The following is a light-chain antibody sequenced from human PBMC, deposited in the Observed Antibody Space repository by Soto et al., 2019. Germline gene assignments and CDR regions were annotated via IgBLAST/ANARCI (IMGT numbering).Light chain of an antibody. CDR3: CSYAGGNNWV. CDR2: EDT. V-gene: IGLV2-23*01. Sequence: QSALTQPASVSGSPGQSITISCTGTGSDVGRYNLVSWYQPHPGKAPKLVIYEDTKRPAGTSSRFSGSKSANTASLTVSGLQAEDEADYYCCSYAGGNNWVFGGGTQLTVL. J-gene: IGLJ7*01. CDR1: GSDVGRYNL.